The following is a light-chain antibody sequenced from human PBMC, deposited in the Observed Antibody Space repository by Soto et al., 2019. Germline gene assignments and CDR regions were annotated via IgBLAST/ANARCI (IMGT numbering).Light chain of an antibody. CDR1: TGAVTRGHY. Sequence: QAVVTQEPSLTVSPGETVTLTCGSSTGAVTRGHYSYWFQQKPGQAPRTLIYHTSNKHSWTPARYSGSLFGGKAALTLSGAQPEDEAEYYCLLFYSGPGVFGGGTKLTVL. CDR2: HTS. V-gene: IGLV7-46*01. J-gene: IGLJ2*01. CDR3: LLFYSGPGV.